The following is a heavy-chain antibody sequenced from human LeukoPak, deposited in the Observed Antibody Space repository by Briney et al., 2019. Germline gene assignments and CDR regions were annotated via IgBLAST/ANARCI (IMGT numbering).Heavy chain of an antibody. CDR2: IRYDGSNK. D-gene: IGHD2-2*01. V-gene: IGHV3-30*02. CDR3: ANVGADCSSTSCR. J-gene: IGHJ4*02. Sequence: GGSLRLSCAASGITFSSYGMHWVRQAPGKGLEWVAFIRYDGSNKYYADSVKGRFTISRDNSKNTLYLQMNSLRAEDTAVYYCANVGADCSSTSCRWGQGTLVTVSS. CDR1: GITFSSYG.